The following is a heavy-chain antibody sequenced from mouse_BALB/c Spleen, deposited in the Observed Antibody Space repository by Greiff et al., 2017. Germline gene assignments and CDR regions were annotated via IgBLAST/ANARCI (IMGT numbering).Heavy chain of an antibody. V-gene: IGHV5-4*02. CDR3: AREGGYGNYVEAMDY. CDR2: ISDGGSYT. CDR1: GFTFSDYY. J-gene: IGHJ4*01. D-gene: IGHD2-10*02. Sequence: EVHLVESGGGLVKPGGSLKLSCAASGFTFSDYYMYWVRQTPEKRLEWVATISDGGSYTYYPDSVKGRFTISRDNAKNNLYLQMSSLKSEDTAMYYCAREGGYGNYVEAMDYWGQGTSVTVSS.